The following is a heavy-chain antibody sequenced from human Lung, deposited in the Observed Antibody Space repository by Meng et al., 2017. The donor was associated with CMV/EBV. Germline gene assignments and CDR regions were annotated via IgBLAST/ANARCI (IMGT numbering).Heavy chain of an antibody. CDR1: GFTVSRHY. CDR2: IDNDGIGP. Sequence: VRVVACGGALFKPGGSLRLSCAVSGFTVSRHYLRWVRLFPGKELEWVSRIDNDGIGPSYADSLKGRFTIYRDDAKNTLYLQMNSLRIEDTAVYYCARGLEEYLGWEMGYWGQGTLVTVSS. V-gene: IGHV3-74*01. J-gene: IGHJ4*02. CDR3: ARGLEEYLGWEMGY. D-gene: IGHD2/OR15-2a*01.